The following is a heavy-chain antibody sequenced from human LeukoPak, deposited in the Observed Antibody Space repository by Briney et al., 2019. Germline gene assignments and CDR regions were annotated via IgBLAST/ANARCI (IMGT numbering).Heavy chain of an antibody. J-gene: IGHJ4*02. V-gene: IGHV3-11*04. D-gene: IGHD5-18*01. CDR3: ARDQPIGYNYGYPFDN. Sequence: EGSLRLSCAASGFTFSDYYTSWIRQAPGKGLEWISYISSSGSTIYYADSVKGRFTISRDNAKNSLYLQMNNLRVEETAVYYCARDQPIGYNYGYPFDNWGQGTLVTVSS. CDR2: ISSSGSTI. CDR1: GFTFSDYY.